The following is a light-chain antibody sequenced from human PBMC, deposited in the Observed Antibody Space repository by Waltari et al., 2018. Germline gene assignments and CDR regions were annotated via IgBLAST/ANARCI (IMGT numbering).Light chain of an antibody. J-gene: IGLJ2*01. V-gene: IGLV3-1*01. CDR3: QAWDSSTEHVV. Sequence: YQQKTGQSRIVVIYQDTMRPSGIPDRFSGSNSGNTATLTISGTQAMDEADYYCQAWDSSTEHVVFGGGTKLTVL. CDR2: QDT.